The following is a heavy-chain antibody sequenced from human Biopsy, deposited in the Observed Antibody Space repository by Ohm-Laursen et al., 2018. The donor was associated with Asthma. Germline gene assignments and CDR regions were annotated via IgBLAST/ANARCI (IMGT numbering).Heavy chain of an antibody. Sequence: SVRVSCKPLGGTFNTYVIGWVRQAPGQGLEWMGGINSVFGTTTYPQKFQDRVTITADDSTSTVYMELSSLRSEDTAVYYCARKAGSCISRTCYSLDSWGQGTLVTVSS. D-gene: IGHD2-2*01. V-gene: IGHV1-69*13. CDR2: INSVFGTT. CDR1: GGTFNTYV. J-gene: IGHJ4*02. CDR3: ARKAGSCISRTCYSLDS.